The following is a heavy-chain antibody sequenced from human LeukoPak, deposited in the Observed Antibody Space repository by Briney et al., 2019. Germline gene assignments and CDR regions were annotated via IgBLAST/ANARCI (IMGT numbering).Heavy chain of an antibody. CDR3: ARASRYYGSGSYPNWFDP. J-gene: IGHJ5*02. V-gene: IGHV3-30-3*01. Sequence: GGSLRLSCAASGFTFSSYSMHWVRQAPGKGLEWVAVISYDGSNKYYADSVKGRFTISRDNSKNTMYLQMNSLRVEDSAVYYCARASRYYGSGSYPNWFDPWGQGTLVTVSS. CDR1: GFTFSSYS. CDR2: ISYDGSNK. D-gene: IGHD3-10*01.